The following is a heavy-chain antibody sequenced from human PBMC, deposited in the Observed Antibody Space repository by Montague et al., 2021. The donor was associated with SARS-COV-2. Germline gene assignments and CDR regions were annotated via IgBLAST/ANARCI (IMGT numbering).Heavy chain of an antibody. CDR1: GGSVSRISSH. D-gene: IGHD4-17*01. CDR3: ARFYGSSFDY. J-gene: IGHJ4*02. CDR2: FYYAGGT. V-gene: IGHV4-39*01. Sequence: SETLSLTCTVSGGSVSRISSHWGWIRQPPGKGLEYIGSFYYAGGTQYNPSLKSRVTISVDTSNDQFSLKMNSVTAADTAVYFCARFYGSSFDYWGQGTLVTVSS.